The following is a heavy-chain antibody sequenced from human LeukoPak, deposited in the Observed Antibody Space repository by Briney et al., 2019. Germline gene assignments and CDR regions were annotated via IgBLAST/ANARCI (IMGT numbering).Heavy chain of an antibody. J-gene: IGHJ3*02. CDR2: ISSSSSYI. D-gene: IGHD6-19*01. Sequence: GGSLRLSCAASGFTFSSYSMNWVRQAPGKGLEWVSSISSSSSYIYYADSVKGRFTISRDNAKNSLYLQMNSLRAEDTAVYYCARDGWQWLGPGAFDIWGQGTMVTVSS. V-gene: IGHV3-21*01. CDR3: ARDGWQWLGPGAFDI. CDR1: GFTFSSYS.